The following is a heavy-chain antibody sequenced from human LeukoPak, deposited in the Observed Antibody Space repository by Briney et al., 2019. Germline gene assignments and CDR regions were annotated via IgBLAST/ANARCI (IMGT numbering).Heavy chain of an antibody. CDR3: ANFQWLRYFAF. Sequence: GGSLRLSCAASGFTFSSYWMSWVRQAPGKGLEWVANIKQDGSEKYYVDSVKGRFTISRDNAKNSLYLQMNSLRAEDTAVYYCANFQWLRYFAFWGQGTLVTVS. D-gene: IGHD5-12*01. CDR1: GFTFSSYW. CDR2: IKQDGSEK. J-gene: IGHJ4*02. V-gene: IGHV3-7*03.